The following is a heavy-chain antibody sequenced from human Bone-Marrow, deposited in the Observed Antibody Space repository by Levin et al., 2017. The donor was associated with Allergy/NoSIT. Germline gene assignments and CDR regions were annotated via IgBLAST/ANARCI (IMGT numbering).Heavy chain of an antibody. CDR2: ISGSGSST. Sequence: PGGSLRLSCAASGFTFNSYALSWVRQAPGKGLEWVSAISGSGSSTYYADSVKGRFTISRDNSKTTLYLQMNSVRAEDTAVYYCAKGAGWVAGAGALIWGQGTLVTVSS. CDR3: AKGAGWVAGAGALI. V-gene: IGHV3-23*01. J-gene: IGHJ4*02. D-gene: IGHD6-19*01. CDR1: GFTFNSYA.